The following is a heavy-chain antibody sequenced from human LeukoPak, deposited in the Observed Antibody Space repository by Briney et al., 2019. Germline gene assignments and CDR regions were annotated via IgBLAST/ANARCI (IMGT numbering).Heavy chain of an antibody. Sequence: PGGSLRLSCAASGFTYDVYGVRWVRQAPGKGLEWVSGINWNGGNTGYADSVKGRFTISRDNAKNSLYLQMNSLRAEDTALYYCARMAYYYDSSGYYSTFDYWGQGTLVTVSS. CDR3: ARMAYYYDSSGYYSTFDY. V-gene: IGHV3-20*04. CDR2: INWNGGNT. D-gene: IGHD3-22*01. J-gene: IGHJ4*02. CDR1: GFTYDVYG.